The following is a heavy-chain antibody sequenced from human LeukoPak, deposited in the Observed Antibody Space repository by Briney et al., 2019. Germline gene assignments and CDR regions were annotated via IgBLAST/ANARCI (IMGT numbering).Heavy chain of an antibody. V-gene: IGHV4-59*01. Sequence: SETLSLTCTVSGGSISSDYWSWIRQPPGKGLEWIGYIYYSGNTNYNPSLKSRVSISVDMSKNQFSLKLSSVTAADTAVYYCAEGRGTYRGEYFRYWGQGTLVTVSS. CDR2: IYYSGNT. CDR1: GGSISSDY. CDR3: AEGRGTYRGEYFRY. D-gene: IGHD3-10*01. J-gene: IGHJ1*01.